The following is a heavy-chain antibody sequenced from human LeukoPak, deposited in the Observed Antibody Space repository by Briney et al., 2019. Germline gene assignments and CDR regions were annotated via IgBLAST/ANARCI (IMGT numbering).Heavy chain of an antibody. Sequence: SETLSLTCTVSGGSLSSGSYYWSWIRQPPGKGLEWIGYIYYSGSTNYNPSLKSRVTMSVDTSKNQFSLKLSSVTAADTAVYYCARADCSGGSCYAFDIWGQGTMVTVSS. V-gene: IGHV4-61*01. CDR1: GGSLSSGSYY. J-gene: IGHJ3*02. D-gene: IGHD2-15*01. CDR3: ARADCSGGSCYAFDI. CDR2: IYYSGST.